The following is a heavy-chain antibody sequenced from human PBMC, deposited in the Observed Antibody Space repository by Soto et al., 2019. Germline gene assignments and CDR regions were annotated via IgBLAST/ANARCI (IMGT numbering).Heavy chain of an antibody. CDR1: GFTFSSYA. CDR2: ISYDGSNK. CDR3: ARDLTRLLLPTYYFDY. J-gene: IGHJ4*02. V-gene: IGHV3-30-3*01. D-gene: IGHD3-22*01. Sequence: GGSLRLSCAASGFTFSSYAMHWVRQAPGKGLEWVTVISYDGSNKYYADSVKGRFTISRDNSKNTLYLQMNSLRAEDTAVYYCARDLTRLLLPTYYFDYWGQGTLVTVSS.